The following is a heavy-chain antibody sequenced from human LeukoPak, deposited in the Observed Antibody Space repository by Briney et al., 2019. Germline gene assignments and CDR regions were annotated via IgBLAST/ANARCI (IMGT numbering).Heavy chain of an antibody. Sequence: ASVKVSCKASGYTFTSSGISWVRQAPGQGLEWMGIINPSGGSTSYAQKFQGRVTMTRDMSTSTDYMELSSLRSEDTAVYYCARDNSVEDTAWWFDPWGQGTLVTVSS. CDR3: ARDNSVEDTAWWFDP. CDR2: INPSGGST. J-gene: IGHJ5*02. V-gene: IGHV1-46*01. CDR1: GYTFTSSG. D-gene: IGHD4-23*01.